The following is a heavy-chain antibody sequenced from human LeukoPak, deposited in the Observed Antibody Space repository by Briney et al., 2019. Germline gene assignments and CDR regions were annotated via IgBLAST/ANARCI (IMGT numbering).Heavy chain of an antibody. CDR1: GFTFSSHW. CDR3: ARVGARAFDY. J-gene: IGHJ4*02. Sequence: HTGGPLRLSCAASGFTFSSHWMSCVRQAPGKGLEWVTNIKQDGSEKYYVHSVKGRFTISRDNAKNSLYLQMNSLRAEDTAVYYCARVGARAFDYWGQGTLVTVSS. D-gene: IGHD3-10*01. CDR2: IKQDGSEK. V-gene: IGHV3-7*01.